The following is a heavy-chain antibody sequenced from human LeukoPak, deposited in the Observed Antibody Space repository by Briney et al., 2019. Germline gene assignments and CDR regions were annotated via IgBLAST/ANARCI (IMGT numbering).Heavy chain of an antibody. CDR3: AKDLGRYRNNYFDY. Sequence: GGSLRLSCAASGFTFNSYAMSWVRQAPEKGLEWVATISGSGGGTYYADSAKGRFTISRDDSKNTLYLQMNSLRAEDTAVYYCAKDLGRYRNNYFDYWGQGTLVTVSS. CDR1: GFTFNSYA. J-gene: IGHJ4*02. D-gene: IGHD1-26*01. CDR2: ISGSGGGT. V-gene: IGHV3-23*01.